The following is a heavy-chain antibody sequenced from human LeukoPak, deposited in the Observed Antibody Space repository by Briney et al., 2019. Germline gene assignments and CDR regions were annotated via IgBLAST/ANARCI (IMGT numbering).Heavy chain of an antibody. CDR3: ARDLFEYSNSWFDP. J-gene: IGHJ5*02. Sequence: RASETLSLTCAVYGGSFSCYYWSWIRQPPGKGLEWIGEINHSGSTNYNPSLKSRVTISVDTSKNQFSLKLSSVTAADTAVYYCARDLFEYSNSWFDPWGQGTLVTVSS. V-gene: IGHV4-34*01. D-gene: IGHD4-11*01. CDR1: GGSFSCYY. CDR2: INHSGST.